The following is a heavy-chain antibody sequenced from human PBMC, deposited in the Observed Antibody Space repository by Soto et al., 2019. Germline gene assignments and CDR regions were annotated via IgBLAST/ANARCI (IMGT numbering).Heavy chain of an antibody. CDR3: ARRVTPPGAGCFDP. D-gene: IGHD2-21*02. CDR1: GYTFTTYA. Sequence: SVKVSCKASGYTFTTYAIHWVRQAPGQRLEWMGRINAANGNTKFSQKFQGRVTITRDTSASTVYMELSGLTYEDAAVYYCARRVTPPGAGCFDPWGQGTLVTVSS. V-gene: IGHV1-3*01. CDR2: INAANGNT. J-gene: IGHJ5*02.